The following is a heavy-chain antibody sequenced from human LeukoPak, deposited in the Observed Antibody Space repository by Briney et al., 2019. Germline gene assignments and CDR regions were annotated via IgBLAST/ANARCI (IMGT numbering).Heavy chain of an antibody. Sequence: ASVKVSCKASGYTFTSYDINWVRQATGQGLEWMGWMNPNSGNTGYAQKFQGRVTMTRNTSISTAYMELSSLRSEDTAVYYCARRVVVITTYYYYYYMDVWGKGTTVTVSS. CDR3: ARRVVVITTYYYYYYMDV. CDR2: MNPNSGNT. J-gene: IGHJ6*03. CDR1: GYTFTSYD. V-gene: IGHV1-8*01. D-gene: IGHD3-22*01.